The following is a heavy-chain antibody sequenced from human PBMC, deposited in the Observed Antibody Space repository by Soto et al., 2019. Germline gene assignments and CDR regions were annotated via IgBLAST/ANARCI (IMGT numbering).Heavy chain of an antibody. V-gene: IGHV3-74*01. CDR3: VRVLKSIGWDNDVFDI. J-gene: IGHJ3*02. CDR2: IDTYGSAT. CDR1: GFSLSGYW. D-gene: IGHD6-19*01. Sequence: GGSVRLSCAASGFSLSGYWMHWVRQAPGKGLVWVSRIDTYGSATKYADSVEGRFSISKDNAENTLYLQMNNLRADDTAVYYCVRVLKSIGWDNDVFDIWGQGTMVTVS.